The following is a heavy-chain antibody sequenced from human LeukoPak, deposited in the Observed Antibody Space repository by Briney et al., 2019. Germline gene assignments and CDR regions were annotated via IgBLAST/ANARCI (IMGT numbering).Heavy chain of an antibody. CDR2: IYHSGST. D-gene: IGHD6-13*01. Sequence: SETLSLTCTVSGGSISSYYWGWIRQPPGKGLEWIGSIYHSGSTYYNPSLKSRVTISVDTSKNQFSLKLSSVTAADTAVYYCARVRLQHFDYWGQGTLVTVSS. J-gene: IGHJ4*02. V-gene: IGHV4-38-2*02. CDR3: ARVRLQHFDY. CDR1: GGSISSYY.